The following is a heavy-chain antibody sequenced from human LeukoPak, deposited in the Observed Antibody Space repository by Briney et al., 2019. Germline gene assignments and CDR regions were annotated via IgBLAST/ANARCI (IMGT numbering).Heavy chain of an antibody. CDR1: GFTFSNYA. V-gene: IGHV3-23*01. CDR2: ISDSGDTP. Sequence: GGSLRLSCTASGFTFSNYAMSWVRQAPGKGLKWVSSISDSGDTPYYADSVKGLFTISRDNSKNTLYLQMNSLRAEDTAVYYCARDSSNGYSSGWYYFDYWGQGTLVTVSS. CDR3: ARDSSNGYSSGWYYFDY. D-gene: IGHD6-19*01. J-gene: IGHJ4*02.